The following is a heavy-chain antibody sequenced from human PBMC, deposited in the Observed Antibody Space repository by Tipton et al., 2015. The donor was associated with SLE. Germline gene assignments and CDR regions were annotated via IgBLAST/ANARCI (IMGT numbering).Heavy chain of an antibody. CDR2: INHSGST. D-gene: IGHD5-24*01. J-gene: IGHJ4*02. CDR1: GGSISGSIYY. V-gene: IGHV4-39*07. CDR3: ASGDGYNPIDY. Sequence: TLSLTCTVSGGSISGSIYYWGWIRQPPGKGLEWIGEINHSGSTNYNPSLKSRVTISVDTSKNQFSLKLSSVTAADTAVYYCASGDGYNPIDYWGQGTLVTVSS.